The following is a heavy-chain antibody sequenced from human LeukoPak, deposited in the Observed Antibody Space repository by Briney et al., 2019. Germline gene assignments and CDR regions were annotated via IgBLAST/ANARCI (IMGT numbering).Heavy chain of an antibody. V-gene: IGHV4-31*03. D-gene: IGHD3-10*01. CDR1: GGSISSGGYY. CDR2: IYYSGST. CDR3: ARDNRLFGSMVRGVIGY. Sequence: PSQTLSLTCTVSGGSISSGGYYWSWIRQHPGKGLEWIGYIYYSGSTYYNPSLKSRVTISVDRSKNQFSLKLSSVTAADTAVYYCARDNRLFGSMVRGVIGYWGQGTLVTVSS. J-gene: IGHJ4*02.